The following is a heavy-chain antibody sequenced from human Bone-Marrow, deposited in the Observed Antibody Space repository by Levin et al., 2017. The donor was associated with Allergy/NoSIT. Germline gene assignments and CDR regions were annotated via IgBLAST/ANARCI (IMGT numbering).Heavy chain of an antibody. Sequence: VASVKVSCKASGYTFINNGISWVRQAPGRGLEWLGWISAYNGRTNYAQKFQGRVTMTTDTPTSTAYMELRSLTSDDTAVYYCAKHDTAMVGGWFDPWGQGTLVTVSS. CDR3: AKHDTAMVGGWFDP. CDR2: ISAYNGRT. D-gene: IGHD5-18*01. CDR1: GYTFINNG. V-gene: IGHV1-18*01. J-gene: IGHJ5*02.